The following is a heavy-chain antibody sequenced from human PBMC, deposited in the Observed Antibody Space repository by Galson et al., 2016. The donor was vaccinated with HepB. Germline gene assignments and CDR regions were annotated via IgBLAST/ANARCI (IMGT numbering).Heavy chain of an antibody. Sequence: SLRLSCAASGFTFSTYAMSWVRQTPGKALEWVAFISYDGSNKYYEDSVKGRFTISRDGTKNTLYLQMNSLRAEDTAVYYCAKSEYGVYFAFWGQGTLVTVSS. V-gene: IGHV3-30*18. CDR3: AKSEYGVYFAF. J-gene: IGHJ4*02. CDR1: GFTFSTYA. D-gene: IGHD4-17*01. CDR2: ISYDGSNK.